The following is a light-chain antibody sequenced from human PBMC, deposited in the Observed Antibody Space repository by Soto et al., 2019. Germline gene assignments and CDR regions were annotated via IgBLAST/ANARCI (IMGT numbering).Light chain of an antibody. CDR3: QQRSNWPPVT. Sequence: EIVLTQSPATLSLSAGERATLSCRASQSINRHLAWYRQKPGQARRLLIYGASNRATGIPARFSGSGSGTDFTLTISSLEPEDFGVYYCQQRSNWPPVTFGGGTKVDIK. CDR1: QSINRH. J-gene: IGKJ4*01. CDR2: GAS. V-gene: IGKV3-11*01.